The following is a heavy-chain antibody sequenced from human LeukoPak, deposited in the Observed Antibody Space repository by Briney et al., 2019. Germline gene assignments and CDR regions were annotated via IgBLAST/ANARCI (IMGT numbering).Heavy chain of an antibody. V-gene: IGHV4-4*07. J-gene: IGHJ4*02. Sequence: PSETLSLTCTVSGGSISSYYWSWIRQPAGKGLEWIGRIYTSGSSNSNPSLKSRVTMSADTSKNQFSLELSSVTAADTAVYYCARDISVAGSFLLFDYWGQGTLVTVSS. CDR1: GGSISSYY. CDR3: ARDISVAGSFLLFDY. CDR2: IYTSGSS. D-gene: IGHD6-19*01.